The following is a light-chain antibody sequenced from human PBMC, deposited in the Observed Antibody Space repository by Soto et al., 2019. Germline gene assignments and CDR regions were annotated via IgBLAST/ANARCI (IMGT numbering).Light chain of an antibody. J-gene: IGKJ1*01. CDR2: DAS. CDR1: QDIGSA. CDR3: QQYDKWPRT. Sequence: EVVLTQSPATLSVSPGDRATLSCRASQDIGSAVAWYHQRSGQAPRLLIFDASIRVPTTPARFSGSVSGTEFTLTISSLESEDFAVYHCQQYDKWPRTFGQGTKVEI. V-gene: IGKV3-15*01.